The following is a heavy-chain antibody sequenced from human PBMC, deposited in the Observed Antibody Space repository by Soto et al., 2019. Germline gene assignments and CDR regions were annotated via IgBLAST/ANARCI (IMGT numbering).Heavy chain of an antibody. V-gene: IGHV4-31*01. Sequence: QVQLQESGPGLVKPSQTLSLTCTVSGGSISSGGYYWSWIRQHPGKGLEWIGYIYYSGSTYYNPSIMSQVTISVDTSKNQFSLKLSSVTAADTAVYYCARDCHPGYYDSSGSPCAAGGAFDIWGQGTMVTVSS. CDR3: ARDCHPGYYDSSGSPCAAGGAFDI. CDR2: IYYSGST. J-gene: IGHJ3*02. CDR1: GGSISSGGYY. D-gene: IGHD3-22*01.